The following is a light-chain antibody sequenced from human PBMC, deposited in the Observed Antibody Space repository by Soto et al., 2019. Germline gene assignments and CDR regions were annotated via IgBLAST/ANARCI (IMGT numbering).Light chain of an antibody. Sequence: QSALTQPPSASGTPGQRGSISCSGSSSNIGSNTVNWYQQLPGTAPKLVIYSNNQRPSGVPDRFSGSKSGTSASLAISGLQSEDEADYYCVAWDDSLNGYVVFGGGTK. V-gene: IGLV1-44*01. CDR2: SNN. CDR1: SSNIGSNT. J-gene: IGLJ2*01. CDR3: VAWDDSLNGYVV.